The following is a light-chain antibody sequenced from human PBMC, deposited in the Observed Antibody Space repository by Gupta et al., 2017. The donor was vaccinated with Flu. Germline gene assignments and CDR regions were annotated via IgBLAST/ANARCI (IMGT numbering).Light chain of an antibody. CDR2: DAS. J-gene: IGKJ4*01. CDR3: QQRNHGHPSIT. V-gene: IGKV3D-11*02. Sequence: SLSPVEMATLACMASQTIIQYFAWYNQNPRQAPKLLIYDASNRSNCITAIFSSSGGRTYGTLTIISLVPEDSEVYYCQQRNHGHPSITFGGGTKVEI. CDR1: QTIIQY.